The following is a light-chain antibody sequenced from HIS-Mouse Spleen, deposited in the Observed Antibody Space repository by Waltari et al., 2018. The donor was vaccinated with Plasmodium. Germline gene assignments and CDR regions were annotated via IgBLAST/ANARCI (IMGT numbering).Light chain of an antibody. CDR2: QDS. CDR3: QAWDSSTAWV. V-gene: IGLV3-1*01. Sequence: SYELPQPPSVSVSPGQTASITCSGDKLGDKYACWYQHKPGQSPVLVIYQDSKRPSGIPERFSGSNSGNTATLTISGTQAMDEADYYCQAWDSSTAWVFGGGTKLTVL. CDR1: KLGDKY. J-gene: IGLJ2*01.